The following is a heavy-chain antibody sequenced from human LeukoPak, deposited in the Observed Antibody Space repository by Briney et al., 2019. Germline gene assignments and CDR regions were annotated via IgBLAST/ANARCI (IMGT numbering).Heavy chain of an antibody. J-gene: IGHJ6*02. CDR1: GFTFSSYA. CDR3: AKGVAGTIDGMDV. D-gene: IGHD6-19*01. V-gene: IGHV3-23*01. Sequence: PGGSLRLSCAASGFTFSSYAMSWVRQAPGKGLEWVSAISGSGGSTYYADSVKGRFTISRDNAKNSLYLQMNSLRAEDTAVYYCAKGVAGTIDGMDVWGQGTTVTVSS. CDR2: ISGSGGST.